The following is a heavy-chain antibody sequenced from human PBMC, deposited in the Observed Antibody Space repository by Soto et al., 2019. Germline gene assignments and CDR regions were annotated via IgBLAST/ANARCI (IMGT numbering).Heavy chain of an antibody. D-gene: IGHD3-22*01. CDR1: GGSISTVGYY. V-gene: IGHV4-31*03. Sequence: SETLSLTCTVSGGSISTVGYYWNWIRQHPGKGLEWIGYFYYSGSTYYNPSLKSRVTISVNTSKNTLYLQMNSLRAEDTAVYYCAKDVNYDSSGLVDYWGQGTLVTVSS. CDR2: FYYSGST. CDR3: AKDVNYDSSGLVDY. J-gene: IGHJ4*02.